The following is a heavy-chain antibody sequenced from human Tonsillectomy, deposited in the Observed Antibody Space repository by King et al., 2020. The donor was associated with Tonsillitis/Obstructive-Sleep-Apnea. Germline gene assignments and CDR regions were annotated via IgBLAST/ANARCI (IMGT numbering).Heavy chain of an antibody. D-gene: IGHD6-6*01. J-gene: IGHJ4*02. V-gene: IGHV3-30*04. Sequence: VQLVESGGGVVQPGRPLRLSCAASGFTLSDYAMHWVRQAPGKGLQWVAVMSYDGSTKYYADSVKGRFTIASDKSKNTLDLQMNSLRGEDTAVYYCAKSRGSSSGFDFFFDYWGQGTLVTVSS. CDR2: MSYDGSTK. CDR1: GFTLSDYA. CDR3: AKSRGSSSGFDFFFDY.